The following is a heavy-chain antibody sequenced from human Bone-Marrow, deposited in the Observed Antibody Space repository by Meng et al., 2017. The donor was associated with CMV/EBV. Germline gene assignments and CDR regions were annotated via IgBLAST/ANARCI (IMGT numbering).Heavy chain of an antibody. D-gene: IGHD1-26*01. CDR3: ARGGGRYSGDY. Sequence: GGSLRLSCAASGFTFSSYWMHWVRQAPGKGLVWVSRINSDGSSTSYADSVKGRFTISRDNAKNTLYPQMSSLRAEGTAVYYCARGGGRYSGDYWGQGTLVTVSS. V-gene: IGHV3-74*01. J-gene: IGHJ4*02. CDR2: INSDGSST. CDR1: GFTFSSYW.